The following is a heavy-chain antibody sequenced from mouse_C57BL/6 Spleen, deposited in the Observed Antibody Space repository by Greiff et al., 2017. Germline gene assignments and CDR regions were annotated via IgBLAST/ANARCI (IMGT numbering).Heavy chain of an antibody. CDR1: GYTFTSYT. J-gene: IGHJ4*01. CDR3: ARGGPAMDY. D-gene: IGHD3-3*01. CDR2: INPSSGYT. Sequence: QVQLKESGAELARPGASVKMSCKASGYTFTSYTMHWVKQRPGQGLEWIGYINPSSGYTKYNQKFKDKATLTADKSSSTAYMQLSSLTSEDSAVYYCARGGPAMDYWGQGTSVTVSS. V-gene: IGHV1-4*01.